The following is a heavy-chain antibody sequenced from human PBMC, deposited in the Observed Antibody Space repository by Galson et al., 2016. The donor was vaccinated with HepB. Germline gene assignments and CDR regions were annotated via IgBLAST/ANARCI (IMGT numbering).Heavy chain of an antibody. CDR1: GYTFNDYY. CDR3: ATSYWDYVY. J-gene: IGHJ4*02. D-gene: IGHD1-7*01. V-gene: IGHV1-2*02. CDR2: INPRSGGT. Sequence: SVKVSCKASGYTFNDYYMHWVRQAPGQGLEWMGWINPRSGGTRFAQKFQGRVTMTRDTSISTAYMELNRLRSDDTAVYYCATSYWDYVYWGQGTLVTV.